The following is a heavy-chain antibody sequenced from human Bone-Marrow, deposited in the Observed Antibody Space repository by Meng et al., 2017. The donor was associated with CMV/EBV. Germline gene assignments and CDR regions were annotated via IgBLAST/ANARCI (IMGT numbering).Heavy chain of an antibody. CDR2: ISSSSSTK. J-gene: IGHJ4*02. D-gene: IGHD3-3*01. Sequence: GESLKISCVASGFTFSSYSMNWVRLTPGKGLEWVSYISSSSSTKNYADSVKGRFTVSRDNAKNSLYLHMNSLTVEDTAMYYCVRSTIFGGVIWDYWGQGSPVTVSS. CDR1: GFTFSSYS. CDR3: VRSTIFGGVIWDY. V-gene: IGHV3-48*04.